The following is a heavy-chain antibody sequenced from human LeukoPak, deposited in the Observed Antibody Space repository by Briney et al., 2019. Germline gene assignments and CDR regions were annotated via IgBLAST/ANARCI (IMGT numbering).Heavy chain of an antibody. Sequence: PGRSLRLSCAASGFTFDDYATHWVRQAPGKGLEWVSGISGSGGSTYYADSVKGRFTISRDNSKNTLYLQMNSLRAEDTAVYYCAKGPLLWNWGQGTLVTVSS. D-gene: IGHD2/OR15-2a*01. J-gene: IGHJ4*02. CDR3: AKGPLLWN. CDR2: ISGSGGST. CDR1: GFTFDDYA. V-gene: IGHV3-23*01.